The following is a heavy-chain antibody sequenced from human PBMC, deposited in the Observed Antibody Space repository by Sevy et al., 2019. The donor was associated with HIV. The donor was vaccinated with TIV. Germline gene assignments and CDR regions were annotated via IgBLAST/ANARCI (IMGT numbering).Heavy chain of an antibody. D-gene: IGHD2-15*01. CDR1: GYTLTKLS. J-gene: IGHJ5*02. Sequence: ASEVSCKVSGYTLTKLSIHWVRQAPGKGLEWLGDFDPQDDEIIYAQRFQGRLTMTEDTSTETAYMELSSLTSEDTAVYYCATVGLRYYSGSSSYQGDWFDPWGQGTLVTVSS. CDR3: ATVGLRYYSGSSSYQGDWFDP. CDR2: FDPQDDEI. V-gene: IGHV1-24*01.